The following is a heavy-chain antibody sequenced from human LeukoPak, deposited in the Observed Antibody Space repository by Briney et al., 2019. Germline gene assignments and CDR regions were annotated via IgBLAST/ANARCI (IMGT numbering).Heavy chain of an antibody. CDR3: ARENYDSSGYLGY. CDR1: GFTFDDYA. CDR2: ISWSSGSL. D-gene: IGHD3-22*01. J-gene: IGHJ4*02. Sequence: GRSLRLSCTASGFTFDDYAMHWVRQAPGKGLEWVSGISWSSGSLGYADSVKGRFIISRDNSKNTLYLQMNSLRAEDTAVYYCARENYDSSGYLGYWGQGTLVTVSS. V-gene: IGHV3-9*01.